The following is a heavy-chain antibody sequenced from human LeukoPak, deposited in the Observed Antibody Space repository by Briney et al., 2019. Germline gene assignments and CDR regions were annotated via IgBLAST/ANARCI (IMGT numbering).Heavy chain of an antibody. CDR2: INPNSGGT. J-gene: IGHJ6*02. CDR1: GYTFTGYY. V-gene: IGHV1-2*06. D-gene: IGHD2-15*01. Sequence: SVKVSCKASGYTFTGYYMHWVRQAPGQGLEWMGRINPNSGGTNHAQKFQGRVTITRDTSASTAYMELSSLRSEDTAVYYCARVDCSGGSCYYYGMDVWGQGTTVTVSS. CDR3: ARVDCSGGSCYYYGMDV.